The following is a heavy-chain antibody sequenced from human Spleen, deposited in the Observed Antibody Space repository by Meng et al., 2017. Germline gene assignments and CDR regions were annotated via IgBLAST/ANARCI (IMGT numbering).Heavy chain of an antibody. CDR1: CDSISVSHW. J-gene: IGHJ5*02. CDR3: ARAGDSENLFGP. D-gene: IGHD2-21*01. CDR2: IYHSGST. Sequence: GPRPDESPAPRSPYSVFSCDSISVSHWWSWVGQPPGKGVDWIGEIYHSGSTNYNPSLESQVNISVDKSKNQYSLKLSSVTAADTAVYYCARAGDSENLFGPWGQGILVTVSS. V-gene: IGHV4-4*03.